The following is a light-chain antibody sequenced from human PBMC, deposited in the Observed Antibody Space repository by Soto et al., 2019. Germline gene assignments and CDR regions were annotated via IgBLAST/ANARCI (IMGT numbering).Light chain of an antibody. CDR2: DAS. CDR3: QQYNTYSWT. V-gene: IGKV1-5*01. J-gene: IGKJ1*01. Sequence: DIQMTQSPSTLSASVGDRVTITCRASQSISSWLAWYQQKPGKAPKLLIYDASSLESGVPSRLRGSGSGTEFTLTISSLQPDDFATYYCQQYNTYSWTFGQGTKVDIK. CDR1: QSISSW.